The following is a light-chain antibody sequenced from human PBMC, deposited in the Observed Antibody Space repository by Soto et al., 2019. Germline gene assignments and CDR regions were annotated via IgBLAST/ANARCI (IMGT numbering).Light chain of an antibody. CDR1: HSDIGAGYG. V-gene: IGLV1-40*01. CDR2: DTT. Sequence: QSVLTQPPSGTGAPGQRVTISCTGSHSDIGAGYGVHWYQQFPHSAPKLLIYDTTNRPSGVPDRFSGSRSGTSASLAITGLQAEDEADYYCQSFDSSRIGLLVGEGTKVTVL. J-gene: IGLJ2*01. CDR3: QSFDSSRIGLL.